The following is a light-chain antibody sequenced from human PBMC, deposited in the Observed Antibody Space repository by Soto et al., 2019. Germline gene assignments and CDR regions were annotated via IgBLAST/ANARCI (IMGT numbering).Light chain of an antibody. CDR3: QHYSTYPYI. V-gene: IGKV1-5*03. J-gene: IGKJ2*01. Sequence: DIQMTQSPSTLSASVGDRVTITCRASQSINRWLAWYQQKPGKAPKLLIYKASTLESGVPSRFSGGGLGTEFSLNITSLQPDDFATYYCQHYSTYPYIFGQGTKVDIK. CDR2: KAS. CDR1: QSINRW.